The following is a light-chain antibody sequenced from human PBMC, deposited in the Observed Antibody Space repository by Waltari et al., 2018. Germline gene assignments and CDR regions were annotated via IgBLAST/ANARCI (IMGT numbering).Light chain of an antibody. V-gene: IGKV1-39*01. Sequence: IQMTQSPPALSASVGDRVAITCRASQSISDYLHWYQQKPGKAPRVLSYTASSLQRGVPTRFSGSGSGTEFTLTISTLQPEDAATYYCQQSYSSPWTFGQGTKVEIK. CDR2: TAS. CDR1: QSISDY. J-gene: IGKJ1*01. CDR3: QQSYSSPWT.